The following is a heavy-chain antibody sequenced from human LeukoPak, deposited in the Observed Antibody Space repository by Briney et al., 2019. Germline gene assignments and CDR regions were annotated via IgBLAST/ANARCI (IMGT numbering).Heavy chain of an antibody. Sequence: PGGSLRLSCAASGFTFSSYAMSWVRQAPGQGLEWVSAISSSGGSTYYADSVKGRFTISRDNSKNTLYLQMNSLRAEDTAVYYCAKFLPTHIVVANYYFDYWGQGTLVTVSS. V-gene: IGHV3-23*01. CDR1: GFTFSSYA. CDR2: ISSSGGST. CDR3: AKFLPTHIVVANYYFDY. D-gene: IGHD2-21*01. J-gene: IGHJ4*02.